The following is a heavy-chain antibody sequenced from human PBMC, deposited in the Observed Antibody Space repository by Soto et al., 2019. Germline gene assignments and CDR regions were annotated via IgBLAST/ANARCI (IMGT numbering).Heavy chain of an antibody. CDR2: ISGSGGST. CDR3: AKAPYNWNDGRLYFDY. J-gene: IGHJ4*02. CDR1: GFTFSSYA. D-gene: IGHD1-20*01. Sequence: SGGSLRLSCAASGFTFSSYAMSWVRQAPGKGLEWVSAISGSGGSTYYADSVKGRFTISRDNSKNTLYLQMNSLRAEDTAVYYCAKAPYNWNDGRLYFDYWGQGTLVTVSS. V-gene: IGHV3-23*01.